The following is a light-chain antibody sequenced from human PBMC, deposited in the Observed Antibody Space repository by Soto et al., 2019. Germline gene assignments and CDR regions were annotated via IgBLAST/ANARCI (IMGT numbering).Light chain of an antibody. J-gene: IGLJ2*01. CDR3: SSYTSSSTPVV. V-gene: IGLV2-14*01. CDR2: DVS. CDR1: SSDVGGYNY. Sequence: QSALTQPASVSGSPGQSITISCTGTSSDVGGYNYVSWYQQHPGKAPKLMIYDVSNRPSGVSNRFSGSKSGNTASLTISVLQADDEADYDCSSYTSSSTPVVFGGGTKLTVL.